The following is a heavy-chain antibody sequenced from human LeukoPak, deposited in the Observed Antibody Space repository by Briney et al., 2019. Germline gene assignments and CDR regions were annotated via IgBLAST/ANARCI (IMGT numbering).Heavy chain of an antibody. V-gene: IGHV1-18*01. J-gene: IGHJ4*02. D-gene: IGHD3-22*01. CDR2: ISAYNGNT. CDR1: GYTFTSYG. CDR3: ASTPTYYYDSSGYYDY. Sequence: ASVKVSCKASGYTFTSYGISWVRQAPEQGLEWMGWISAYNGNTNYAQKLQGRVTMTTDTSTSTAYMELRSLRSDDTAVYYCASTPTYYYDSSGYYDYWGQGTLVTVSS.